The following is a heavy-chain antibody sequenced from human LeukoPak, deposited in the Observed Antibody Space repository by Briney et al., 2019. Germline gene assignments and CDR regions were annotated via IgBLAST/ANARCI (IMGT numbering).Heavy chain of an antibody. Sequence: PSETLSLTCTVSGDSITNYYWSWIRQPPGKGLEWIGYISYSGSTNYNPSLKSRVTISVDMSKNQFSLKLSSVTAADTAVYYCARVPGPPHYFDYWGQGTLVTVSS. V-gene: IGHV4-59*12. J-gene: IGHJ4*02. D-gene: IGHD7-27*01. CDR3: ARVPGPPHYFDY. CDR2: ISYSGST. CDR1: GDSITNYY.